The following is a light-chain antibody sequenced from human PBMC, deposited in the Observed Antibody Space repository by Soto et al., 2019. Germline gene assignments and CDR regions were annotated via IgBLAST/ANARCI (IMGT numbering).Light chain of an antibody. J-gene: IGKJ3*01. CDR2: DAS. Sequence: EIVLTQSPATLSLSPGERATLSCRASQSISNYLAWYQQKPGQTPRLLIYDASKRATGIPARFSGSGSGTDFTLTISSLEPGDFAFYYCQQRGNVFTFGPGTKVDIK. CDR1: QSISNY. CDR3: QQRGNVFT. V-gene: IGKV3-11*01.